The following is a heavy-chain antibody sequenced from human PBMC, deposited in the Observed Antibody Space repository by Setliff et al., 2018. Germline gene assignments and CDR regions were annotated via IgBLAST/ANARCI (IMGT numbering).Heavy chain of an antibody. Sequence: GASVKVSCKASGYTFTGYYMHWVRQAPGQGLEWMGIINPSGGSTSYAQKFQGRVTMTEDTSTDTAYMELSSLRSEDTAVYYCATVPQEQWLVHWLFDYWGQGTLVTVSS. CDR1: GYTFTGYY. CDR3: ATVPQEQWLVHWLFDY. CDR2: INPSGGST. D-gene: IGHD6-19*01. V-gene: IGHV1-46*01. J-gene: IGHJ4*02.